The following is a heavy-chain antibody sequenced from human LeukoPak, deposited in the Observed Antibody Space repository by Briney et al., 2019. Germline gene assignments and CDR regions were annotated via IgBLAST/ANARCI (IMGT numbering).Heavy chain of an antibody. Sequence: SETLSLTCTASGGSISPYYWTRIRQPPGKGLEWIGYIYYSASTNYNPSLKSRVTISLDTARNQFSLRLSTVTAADTAIYYCASRREYCSGGSCYLTERLFYYWGQGTLVTVSS. J-gene: IGHJ4*02. D-gene: IGHD2-15*01. CDR2: IYYSAST. V-gene: IGHV4-59*01. CDR3: ASRREYCSGGSCYLTERLFYY. CDR1: GGSISPYY.